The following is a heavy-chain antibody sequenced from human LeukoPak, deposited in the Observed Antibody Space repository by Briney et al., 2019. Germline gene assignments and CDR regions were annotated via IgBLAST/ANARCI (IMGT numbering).Heavy chain of an antibody. CDR2: INHSGST. V-gene: IGHV4-34*01. Sequence: PSETLSLTCAVYGGSFSGYYWSWIRQPPGKGLEWIGEINHSGSTNYNPSLKSRVTISVDTSKNQFSLKLSSVTAADTAVHYCARVMRTTAWFDHWGQGTLVTVSS. D-gene: IGHD4-17*01. CDR1: GGSFSGYY. CDR3: ARVMRTTAWFDH. J-gene: IGHJ5*02.